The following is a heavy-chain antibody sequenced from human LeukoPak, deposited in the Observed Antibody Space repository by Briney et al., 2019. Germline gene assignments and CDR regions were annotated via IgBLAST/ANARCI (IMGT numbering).Heavy chain of an antibody. D-gene: IGHD2-2*01. CDR2: ISTYNGNT. J-gene: IGHJ4*02. CDR1: GGTFSNYA. Sequence: ASVKVSCKASGGTFSNYAISWVRQAPGQGLEWMGWISTYNGNTNYAQKLQGRVTMTTDTSTSTAYMELRSLRSDDTAVYYCARGSWVYQLPDYWGQGTLVTVSS. CDR3: ARGSWVYQLPDY. V-gene: IGHV1-18*01.